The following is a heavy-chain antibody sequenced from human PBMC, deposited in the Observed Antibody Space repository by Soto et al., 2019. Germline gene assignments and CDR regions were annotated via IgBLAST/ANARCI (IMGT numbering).Heavy chain of an antibody. CDR3: ARHAAVAGTGGAFDI. CDR1: GGSISSRSYY. V-gene: IGHV4-39*01. J-gene: IGHJ3*02. CDR2: IYYSGST. D-gene: IGHD6-19*01. Sequence: QLQLQESGPGLVKPSETLSLTCTVSGGSISSRSYYWGWIRQPPGKGLEWIGSIYYSGSTYYNPSLKSRVTISVDTSKNQFSLKLSSVTAADTAVYYCARHAAVAGTGGAFDIWGQGTMVTVSS.